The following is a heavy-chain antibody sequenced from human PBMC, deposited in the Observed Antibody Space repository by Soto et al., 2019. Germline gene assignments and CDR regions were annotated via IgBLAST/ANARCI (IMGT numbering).Heavy chain of an antibody. CDR3: AREGGAVATILDYYYYGMDV. CDR1: GGSGSSNNGV. D-gene: IGHD5-12*01. Sequence: SQTLSLTSGISGGSGSSNNGVWNRIRQSPSRGLEGLGRTYYRSKWYNDYAVSVKSRITTNPDTSKNQFSLQLNSVTPEDTAVYYCAREGGAVATILDYYYYGMDVWGQGTTVTVS. V-gene: IGHV6-1*01. J-gene: IGHJ6*02. CDR2: TYYRSKWYN.